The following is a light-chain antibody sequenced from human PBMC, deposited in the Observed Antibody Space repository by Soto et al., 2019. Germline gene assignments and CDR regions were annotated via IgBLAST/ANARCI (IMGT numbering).Light chain of an antibody. CDR3: EQYNNWPWT. Sequence: EMVMTQSPATLSVSPGERATLSCRASQSISNNVAWYQQKPGQAPRLLIYAASTRAIAIPARFSGSGSGTEFTLTISSLQSEDIALYYCEQYNNWPWTFGQGTKVEIK. CDR2: AAS. V-gene: IGKV3-15*01. CDR1: QSISNN. J-gene: IGKJ1*01.